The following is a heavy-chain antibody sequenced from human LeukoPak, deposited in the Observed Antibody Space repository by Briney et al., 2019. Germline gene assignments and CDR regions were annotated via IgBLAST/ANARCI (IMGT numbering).Heavy chain of an antibody. CDR3: ARGMYGSGSYSAH. J-gene: IGHJ4*02. V-gene: IGHV1-2*02. CDR1: GYSFTGYY. Sequence: ASVKVSSKTSGYSFTGYYMHWVRQAPGQGFEWMGSIDPDSGDTKIAEKFKGRVTMTRDTSSSTAYMEVMSLRSDDTGVYYCARGMYGSGSYSAHWGQGSLVIVSS. CDR2: IDPDSGDT. D-gene: IGHD3-10*01.